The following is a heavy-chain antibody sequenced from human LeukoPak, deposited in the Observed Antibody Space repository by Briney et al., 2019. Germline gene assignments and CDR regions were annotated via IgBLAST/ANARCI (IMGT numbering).Heavy chain of an antibody. Sequence: SGPALVKPTQTLTLTCTLSGSSLSSSSMRVSWIRQPPGKALEWLARIDWDDDKFYSTSLKTRLTISKDTSKNQVVLTMTNMDPVDTATYYCARTRYGSGTYYFDYWGQGTLVTVSS. D-gene: IGHD3-10*01. CDR1: GSSLSSSSMR. CDR3: ARTRYGSGTYYFDY. V-gene: IGHV2-70*04. J-gene: IGHJ4*02. CDR2: IDWDDDK.